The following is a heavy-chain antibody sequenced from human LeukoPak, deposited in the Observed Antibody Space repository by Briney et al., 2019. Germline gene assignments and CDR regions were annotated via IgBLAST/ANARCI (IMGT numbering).Heavy chain of an antibody. CDR2: IIRFLGIT. CDR3: ARDILDYYGSGSYGDY. J-gene: IGHJ4*02. D-gene: IGHD3-10*01. CDR1: GGNINSHG. V-gene: IGHV1-69*04. Sequence: ASVKVSCKASGGNINSHGFSWVRQAPGQGLEWMGRIIRFLGITNYVQKFQGRVTMTTDTSTSTAYMELRSLRSDDTAVYYCARDILDYYGSGSYGDYWGQGTLVTVSS.